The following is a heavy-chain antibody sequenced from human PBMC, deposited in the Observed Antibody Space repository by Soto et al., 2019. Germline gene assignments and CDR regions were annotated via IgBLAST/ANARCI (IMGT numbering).Heavy chain of an antibody. CDR1: GYTFTSYA. CDR3: ARGDYYDIHDY. D-gene: IGHD3-22*01. J-gene: IGHJ4*02. V-gene: IGHV1-3*01. CDR2: INAGNGNT. Sequence: QVQLVQSGAEVKKPGASVKVSCKASGYTFTSYAMHWVRQAPGQSLEWMGWINAGNGNTKYSQKFQGRVTITRDTSASTAYMELSSLRSEDTAVYHCARGDYYDIHDYWGQGTLVTVSS.